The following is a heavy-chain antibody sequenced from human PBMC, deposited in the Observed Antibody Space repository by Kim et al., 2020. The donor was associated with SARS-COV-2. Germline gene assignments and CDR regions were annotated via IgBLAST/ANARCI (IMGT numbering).Heavy chain of an antibody. Sequence: AQKFQCRVTITADKSTSTAYMELSSLRSEDTAVYYCARGGADSSGYGDYWGQGTLVTVSS. J-gene: IGHJ4*02. D-gene: IGHD3-22*01. V-gene: IGHV1-69*04. CDR3: ARGGADSSGYGDY.